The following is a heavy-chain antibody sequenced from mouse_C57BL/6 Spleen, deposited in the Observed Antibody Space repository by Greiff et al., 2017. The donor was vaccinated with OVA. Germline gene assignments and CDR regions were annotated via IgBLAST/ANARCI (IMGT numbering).Heavy chain of an antibody. CDR2: IYPRSGNT. D-gene: IGHD1-1*01. Sequence: QVQLQQSGAELARPGASVKLSCKASGYTFTSYGISWVKQRTGQGLEWIGEIYPRSGNTYYNEKFKGKATLTADKSSSTAYMELRSLTSEDSAVYFCARFYYGSSYPYYAGDYWGQGTSVTVSS. J-gene: IGHJ4*01. V-gene: IGHV1-81*01. CDR1: GYTFTSYG. CDR3: ARFYYGSSYPYYAGDY.